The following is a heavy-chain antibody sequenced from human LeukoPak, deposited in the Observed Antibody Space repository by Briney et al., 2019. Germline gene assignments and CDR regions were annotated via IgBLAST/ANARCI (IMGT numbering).Heavy chain of an antibody. D-gene: IGHD2-2*01. Sequence: PGGSLRLSCAASGFTFSSYSMNWVRQAPGKGLEWVSSISSSSSYIHYADSVKGRFTISRDNAKNSLYLQMNSLRSEDTAVYYCARERSGYCSSTSCYVSGALGYYYYYMDVWGKGTTVTVSS. CDR1: GFTFSSYS. CDR2: ISSSSSYI. J-gene: IGHJ6*03. CDR3: ARERSGYCSSTSCYVSGALGYYYYYMDV. V-gene: IGHV3-21*04.